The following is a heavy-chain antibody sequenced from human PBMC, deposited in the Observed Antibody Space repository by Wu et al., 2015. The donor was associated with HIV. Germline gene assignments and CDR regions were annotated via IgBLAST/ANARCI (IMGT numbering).Heavy chain of an antibody. V-gene: IGHV1-46*03. D-gene: IGHD6-25*01. Sequence: QVQLVQSGAEVKKPGASVNVSCKAFGYSFTNYYIHWVRQAPGQGLEWMGIINPSNGDTSNAQKFQGTVSMTRDTSTNTVYMEVSSLRSEDTAVYYCVRGQRLLRGAFDIWGQGTMVTVSS. J-gene: IGHJ3*02. CDR3: VRGQRLLRGAFDI. CDR2: INPSNGDT. CDR1: GYSFTNYY.